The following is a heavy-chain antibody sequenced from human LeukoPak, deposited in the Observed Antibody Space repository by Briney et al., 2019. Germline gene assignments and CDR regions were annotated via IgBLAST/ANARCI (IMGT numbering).Heavy chain of an antibody. CDR1: GYTFTGYY. J-gene: IGHJ6*03. V-gene: IGHV1-2*02. CDR2: INPNSGGT. Sequence: VASVTVSCKASGYTFTGYYMHWVRQAPGQGLEWMGWINPNSGGTNYAQKFQGRVTMTRDTSISTAYTELSRLRSDDTAVYYCARERGYSYGSSHPPASYYYYYYMDVWGKGTTVTVSS. CDR3: ARERGYSYGSSHPPASYYYYYYMDV. D-gene: IGHD5-18*01.